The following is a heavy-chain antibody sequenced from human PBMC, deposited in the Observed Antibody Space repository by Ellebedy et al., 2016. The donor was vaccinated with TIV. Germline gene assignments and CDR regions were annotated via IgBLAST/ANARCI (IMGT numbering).Heavy chain of an antibody. D-gene: IGHD2-2*01. Sequence: AASVKVSCKASGYTFTGYYMHWVRQAPGQGLEWMGWINPNSGGTNYAQKFQGRVTMTRDTSISTAYMELSRLRSDDTAVYYCAREYCSSTSCYAPPHYWGQGTLVTVSS. CDR1: GYTFTGYY. J-gene: IGHJ4*02. V-gene: IGHV1-2*02. CDR3: AREYCSSTSCYAPPHY. CDR2: INPNSGGT.